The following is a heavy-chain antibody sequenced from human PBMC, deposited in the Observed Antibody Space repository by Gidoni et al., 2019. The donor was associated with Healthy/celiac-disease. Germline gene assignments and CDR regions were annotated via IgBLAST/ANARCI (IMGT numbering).Heavy chain of an antibody. Sequence: QVQLVQSGAEVKKPGASVTVSCKASGYTFTSYGISWVRQAPGQGLEWMGWISAYNGNTNYAQKPQGRVTMTTDTSTSTAYMELRSLRSDDAAVYYCARDPRQWLGEGYFDLWGRGTLVTVSS. CDR1: GYTFTSYG. CDR2: ISAYNGNT. D-gene: IGHD6-19*01. V-gene: IGHV1-18*01. CDR3: ARDPRQWLGEGYFDL. J-gene: IGHJ2*01.